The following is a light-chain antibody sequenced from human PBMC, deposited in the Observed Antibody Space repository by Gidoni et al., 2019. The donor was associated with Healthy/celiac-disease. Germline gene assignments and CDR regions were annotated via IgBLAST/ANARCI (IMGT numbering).Light chain of an antibody. V-gene: IGLV2-14*01. CDR1: SSDVGGYNY. J-gene: IGLJ1*01. Sequence: QSALTQPASVSGSPGQSSTISCTGTSSDVGGYNYVSGYQQHPGKAPKLMIYEVSNRPSGVSNRFSGSKSGNTASLTISGLQAEDEADYYCSSYTSSSTYVFGTGTKVTVL. CDR2: EVS. CDR3: SSYTSSSTYV.